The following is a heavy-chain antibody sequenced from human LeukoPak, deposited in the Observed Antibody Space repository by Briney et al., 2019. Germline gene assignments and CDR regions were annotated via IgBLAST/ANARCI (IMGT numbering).Heavy chain of an antibody. CDR1: GGSISSYY. V-gene: IGHV4-59*01. Sequence: SETLSLTCTVSGGSISSYYWSWIRQPPGKGLEWIGYIYYSGSTNYNPSLKSRVTISVDTSKNQFSLKLSSVTAADTAAYYCARVHYYDSSGYYSSMAFDIWGQGTMVTVSS. CDR2: IYYSGST. J-gene: IGHJ3*02. D-gene: IGHD3-22*01. CDR3: ARVHYYDSSGYYSSMAFDI.